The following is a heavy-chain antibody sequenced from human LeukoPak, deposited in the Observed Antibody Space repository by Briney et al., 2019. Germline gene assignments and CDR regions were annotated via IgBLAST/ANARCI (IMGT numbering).Heavy chain of an antibody. CDR3: AKDRTGTTYSFDF. CDR2: LNPITGDT. CDR1: GYVFLGFY. V-gene: IGHV1-2*02. D-gene: IGHD1-7*01. J-gene: IGHJ3*01. Sequence: ASVKASCKASGYVFLGFYINWVRQAPGQGLEWMGWLNPITGDTKLAQQFQGRVTMTRDTSITTAYMELSSLRSDDTAIYYCAKDRTGTTYSFDFWGQGTDVTVSS.